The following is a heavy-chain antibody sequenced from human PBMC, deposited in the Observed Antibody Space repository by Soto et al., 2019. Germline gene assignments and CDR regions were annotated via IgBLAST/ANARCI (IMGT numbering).Heavy chain of an antibody. Sequence: GGSLRLSCAASGFTFSSYWMSWVRQAPGKGLEWVANIKQDGSEKYYVDSVKGRFTISRDNAKNSLYLQMNSLRAEDTAVYYCARDNTVFGVVIIKAPYYYGMDVWGQGTTVTVSS. D-gene: IGHD3-3*01. CDR3: ARDNTVFGVVIIKAPYYYGMDV. CDR2: IKQDGSEK. V-gene: IGHV3-7*03. J-gene: IGHJ6*02. CDR1: GFTFSSYW.